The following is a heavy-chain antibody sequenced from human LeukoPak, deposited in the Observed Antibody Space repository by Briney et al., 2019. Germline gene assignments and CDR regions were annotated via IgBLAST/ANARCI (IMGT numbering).Heavy chain of an antibody. CDR3: AREFSGYDFDY. V-gene: IGHV4-34*01. J-gene: IGHJ4*02. CDR2: INQSGTT. CDR1: GGSFSGYY. Sequence: SETLSLTCAVYGGSFSGYYWSWIRQPPGKGLEWIGEINQSGTTNYNPSLKSRITISVNTSKNQFSLKLSSETAADTAVYYCAREFSGYDFDYWGQGTLVTVSS. D-gene: IGHD5-12*01.